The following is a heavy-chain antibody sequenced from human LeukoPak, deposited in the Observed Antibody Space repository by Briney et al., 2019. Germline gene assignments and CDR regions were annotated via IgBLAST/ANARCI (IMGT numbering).Heavy chain of an antibody. Sequence: ASVKVSCKASGYTFTGYYMHWVRQAPGQGLEWMGWINPNSGGTNYAQKFQGRVTMTRDTSISTAYMEMSRLRSDDTAVYYCARDVSAGGTNWFDPWGQGTLVTVSS. D-gene: IGHD3-16*01. CDR2: INPNSGGT. CDR3: ARDVSAGGTNWFDP. CDR1: GYTFTGYY. J-gene: IGHJ5*02. V-gene: IGHV1-2*02.